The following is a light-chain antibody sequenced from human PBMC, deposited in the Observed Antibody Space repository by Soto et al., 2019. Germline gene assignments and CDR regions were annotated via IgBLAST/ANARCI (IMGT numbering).Light chain of an antibody. V-gene: IGKV2-28*01. CDR2: LGS. J-gene: IGKJ5*01. Sequence: DIVMTQSPLSLPVTPGEPASISCRSSQSLLHSNGYNYLDWDLQKPGQSPQLLIYLGSNRASGVPDRFSGSGSGTDCTLKVSRVEAEDVGVYYCRQALQTPTCGQGTRLEIK. CDR3: RQALQTPT. CDR1: QSLLHSNGYNY.